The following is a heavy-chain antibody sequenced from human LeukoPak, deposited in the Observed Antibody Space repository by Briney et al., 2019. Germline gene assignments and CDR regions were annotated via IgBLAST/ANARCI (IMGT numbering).Heavy chain of an antibody. CDR3: ARVYGGDSGLFDS. CDR1: GFTFSDYY. D-gene: IGHD4-23*01. J-gene: IGHJ4*02. V-gene: IGHV3-72*01. Sequence: GGSLRLSCAASGFTFSDYYMDWVRQAPGKGLEWVGRIRKKANSYNTEYAASVNGGFTISRDDSKNSLYLQMHSLETGDTAVYYCARVYGGDSGLFDSWGQGTLVTVSS. CDR2: IRKKANSYNT.